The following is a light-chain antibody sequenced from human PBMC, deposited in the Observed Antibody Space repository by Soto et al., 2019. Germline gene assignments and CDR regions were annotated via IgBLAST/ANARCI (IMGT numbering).Light chain of an antibody. V-gene: IGKV1-5*01. CDR3: QQYNSYSPWT. CDR2: DAS. Sequence: DIQMTQSPSTLSASVGDRVTITFRASQSISSWLSWYQQKPGKAPKLLIYDASSLESGVPSRFSGSGSGTEFILTISSLQPDDFATYYCQQYNSYSPWTFGQGTKVDI. CDR1: QSISSW. J-gene: IGKJ1*01.